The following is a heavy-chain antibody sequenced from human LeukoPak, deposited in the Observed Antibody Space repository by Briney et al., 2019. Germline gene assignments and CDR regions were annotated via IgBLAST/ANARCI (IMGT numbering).Heavy chain of an antibody. D-gene: IGHD5-24*01. Sequence: PSETLSLTCTVSGYSISSGYYWGWIRQPPGKGLEWIGSIYHSGSTYYNPSLKSRVTISVDTSKNQFSLKLSSATAADTAVYYCARERRDGYNQPWGQGTLVTVSS. CDR2: IYHSGST. V-gene: IGHV4-38-2*02. CDR1: GYSISSGYY. J-gene: IGHJ5*02. CDR3: ARERRDGYNQP.